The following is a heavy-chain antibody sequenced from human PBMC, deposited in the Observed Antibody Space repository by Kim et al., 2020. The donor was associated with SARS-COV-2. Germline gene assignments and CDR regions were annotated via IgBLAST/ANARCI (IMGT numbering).Heavy chain of an antibody. D-gene: IGHD1-7*01. V-gene: IGHV1-18*01. J-gene: IGHJ6*02. Sequence: ASVKVSCKASGYTFTSYGISWVRQAPGQGLEXXGWIXAYNGNTNYAQKLQGRVTXXTDTXTSTAXVELRSLRSADTAVYYCARDRNRXRDNWNYEGXXYYGXDVWXQGTTVTVSS. CDR1: GYTFTSYG. CDR3: ARDRNRXRDNWNYEGXXYYGXDV. CDR2: IXAYNGNT.